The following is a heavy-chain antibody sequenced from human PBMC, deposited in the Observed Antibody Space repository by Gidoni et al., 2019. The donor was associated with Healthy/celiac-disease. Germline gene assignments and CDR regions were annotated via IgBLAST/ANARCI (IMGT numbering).Heavy chain of an antibody. CDR3: AADRYVGGNYYYYYMDV. V-gene: IGHV1-58*01. Sequence: QMQLVQSGPEVKKPGTSVKVSGKASGFTFTSSAVQWVRQARGQRLEWIGWIVVGSGNTNSAQKFQERVTITRDMSTSTAYMALSSLRSEDTAVYYCAADRYVGGNYYYYYMDVWGKGTTVTVSS. D-gene: IGHD3-16*01. CDR1: GFTFTSSA. CDR2: IVVGSGNT. J-gene: IGHJ6*03.